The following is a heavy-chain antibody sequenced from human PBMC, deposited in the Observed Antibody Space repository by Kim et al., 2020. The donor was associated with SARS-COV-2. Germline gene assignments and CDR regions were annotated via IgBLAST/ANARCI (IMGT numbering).Heavy chain of an antibody. D-gene: IGHD3-3*01. CDR1: GGSISSYY. CDR2: IYYSGGT. Sequence: SETLSLTCTVSGGSISSYYWSWIRQPPGKGLEWIGYIYYSGGTNYNPSLKSRVTISVDTSKNQFSLKLSSVTAADTAVYYCAREWYYDFWSGYNNRGGMDVWGQGTTVTVSS. V-gene: IGHV4-59*13. J-gene: IGHJ6*02. CDR3: AREWYYDFWSGYNNRGGMDV.